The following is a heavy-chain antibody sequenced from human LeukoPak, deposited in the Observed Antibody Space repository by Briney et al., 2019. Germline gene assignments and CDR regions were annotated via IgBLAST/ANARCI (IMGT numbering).Heavy chain of an antibody. J-gene: IGHJ5*02. CDR1: GGSFSGYY. CDR2: INHSGST. D-gene: IGHD3-16*02. V-gene: IGHV4-34*01. Sequence: SVTLSLTCAVYGGSFSGYYWSWIRQPPGKGLEWIGEINHSGSTNYNPSLKSRVTISVDTSKNQFSLKLSSVTAADTAVYYCARVRYYDYVWGSYRRNWFDPWGQGTLVTVSS. CDR3: ARVRYYDYVWGSYRRNWFDP.